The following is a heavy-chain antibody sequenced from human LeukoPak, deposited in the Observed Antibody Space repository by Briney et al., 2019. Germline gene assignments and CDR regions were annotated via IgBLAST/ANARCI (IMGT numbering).Heavy chain of an antibody. CDR2: IYTSGST. V-gene: IGHV4-4*07. J-gene: IGHJ4*02. CDR1: GGSISSYY. CDR3: ARENSGSYREFDY. D-gene: IGHD1-26*01. Sequence: SETLSLTCTVSGGSISSYYWSWSRQPAGKGLEWSVRIYTSGSTNYNASLKSRVSMSVDTSKNHFSLKLSSVTAADTAVFYCARENSGSYREFDYWGQGTLVTVSS.